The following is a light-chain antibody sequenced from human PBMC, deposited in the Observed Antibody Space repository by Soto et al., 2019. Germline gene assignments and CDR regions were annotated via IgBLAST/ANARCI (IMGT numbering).Light chain of an antibody. CDR1: QSIASY. J-gene: IGKJ1*01. CDR3: QRDYNNIRT. Sequence: DIQMTHSPSSLSASVEDSVTITCRASQSIASYVNWYQQKPGKAPKLLILGAVILQSGVPSRFSGSGSGTDFTLTISSLQPEDFATYYCQRDYNNIRTFGQGTKVDI. V-gene: IGKV1-39*01. CDR2: GAV.